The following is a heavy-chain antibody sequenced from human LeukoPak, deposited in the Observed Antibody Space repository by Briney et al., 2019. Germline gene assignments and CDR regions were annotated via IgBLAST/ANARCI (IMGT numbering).Heavy chain of an antibody. Sequence: GGSLRLSCAASGFTFSSYSMNWVRQAPGKGLEWVSSISSSSSYIYYADSVKGRFTISRDNAKNSLYLQTNSLRAEDTAVYYCAREYDYGDSRGPMDVWGQGTTVTVSS. D-gene: IGHD4-17*01. J-gene: IGHJ6*02. CDR3: AREYDYGDSRGPMDV. CDR1: GFTFSSYS. CDR2: ISSSSSYI. V-gene: IGHV3-21*01.